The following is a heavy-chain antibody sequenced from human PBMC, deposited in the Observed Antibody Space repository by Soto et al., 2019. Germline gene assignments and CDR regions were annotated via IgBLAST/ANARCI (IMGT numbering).Heavy chain of an antibody. CDR3: ASDLKHLNMDV. CDR2: IDTRSSSI. V-gene: IGHV3-48*01. J-gene: IGHJ6*03. CDR1: GFTLRIYS. Sequence: EVQLVESGGGLVQPGGSLRLSCAASGFTLRIYSMHWVRQAPGKGLEWVSYIDTRSSSISYADSVRGRFTISRDNAKSSLYLQMSSLRAEDTGVYYCASDLKHLNMDVWGKGATVTVSS.